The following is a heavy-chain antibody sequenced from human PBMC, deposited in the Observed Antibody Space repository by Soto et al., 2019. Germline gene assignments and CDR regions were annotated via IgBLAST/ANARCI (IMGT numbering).Heavy chain of an antibody. D-gene: IGHD2-15*01. CDR1: GYTFTSYD. Sequence: GASVKVSCKASGYTFTSYDINWVRQATGQGLEWMGWMNPNSGNTGYAQKFQGRVTMTRNTSISTAYMELSSLRSEDTAVYYCARDSRYCSGGSCPRRYYYMDVWGKGTTVTV. CDR3: ARDSRYCSGGSCPRRYYYMDV. J-gene: IGHJ6*03. V-gene: IGHV1-8*01. CDR2: MNPNSGNT.